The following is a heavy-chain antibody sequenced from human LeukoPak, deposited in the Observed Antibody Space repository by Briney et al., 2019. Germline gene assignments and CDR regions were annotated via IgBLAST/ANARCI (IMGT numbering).Heavy chain of an antibody. CDR3: ARDAYGSGSHDY. D-gene: IGHD3-10*01. CDR1: GFTFSSYT. CDR2: ISSSSSAI. Sequence: SGGSLRLSCAASGFTFSSYTMNWVRQAPGKGLEWVSYISSSSSAIYYADSVQGRFTISRDNAKSSLYLQVSSLRVEDTAVYYCARDAYGSGSHDYWGQGTLVTVSS. V-gene: IGHV3-48*04. J-gene: IGHJ4*02.